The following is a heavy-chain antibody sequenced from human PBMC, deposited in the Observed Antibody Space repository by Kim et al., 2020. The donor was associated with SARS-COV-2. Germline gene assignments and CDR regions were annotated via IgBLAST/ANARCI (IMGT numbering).Heavy chain of an antibody. V-gene: IGHV3-23*01. Sequence: YPDPGKGRFTISRDNSKNTLYLQMTSLRAEDTAVYYCAKDGGIIGTVDYWGQGTLVTVSS. D-gene: IGHD1-20*01. CDR3: AKDGGIIGTVDY. J-gene: IGHJ4*02.